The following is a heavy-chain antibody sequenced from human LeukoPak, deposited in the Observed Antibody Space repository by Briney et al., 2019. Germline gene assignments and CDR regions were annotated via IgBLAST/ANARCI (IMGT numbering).Heavy chain of an antibody. V-gene: IGHV3-11*01. CDR1: GGSISSGGYY. CDR2: ISSSGSTI. J-gene: IGHJ6*02. D-gene: IGHD3-3*01. Sequence: LSLTCTVSGGSISSGGYYWSWIRQHPGKGLEWVSYISSSGSTIYYADSVKGRFTISRDNAKNSLYLQMNSLRAEDTAVYYCARDPYDFWSGYYYGMDVWGQGTTVTVSS. CDR3: ARDPYDFWSGYYYGMDV.